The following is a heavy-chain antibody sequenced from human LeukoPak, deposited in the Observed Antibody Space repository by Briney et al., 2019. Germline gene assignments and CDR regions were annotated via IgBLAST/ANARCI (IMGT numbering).Heavy chain of an antibody. CDR2: IRSSDGST. CDR3: ARAGGKSGWFDP. Sequence: GGSLRLSCAASGFSFSNYAMSWVRQALGKGLEWVSGIRSSDGSTYYADSVKGRFTISRDNSKNTLYLQMNSLRAEDTAVYYCARAGGKSGWFDPWGQGTLVTVSS. V-gene: IGHV3-23*01. J-gene: IGHJ5*02. D-gene: IGHD3-16*01. CDR1: GFSFSNYA.